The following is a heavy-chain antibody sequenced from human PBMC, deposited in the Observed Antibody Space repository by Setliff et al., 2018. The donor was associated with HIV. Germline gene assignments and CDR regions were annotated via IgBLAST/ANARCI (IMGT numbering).Heavy chain of an antibody. CDR3: AINYYDSSGFAFDI. CDR2: ISSSGSTK. J-gene: IGHJ3*02. CDR1: GFSFSRYE. D-gene: IGHD3-22*01. Sequence: LRLSCAASGFSFSRYEMNWVRQAPGKGLQWVSYISSSGSTKYYADSVKGRFTISRDNADNSLYLRMNSLRADDTALYYCAINYYDSSGFAFDIWGQGTMVTVTS. V-gene: IGHV3-48*03.